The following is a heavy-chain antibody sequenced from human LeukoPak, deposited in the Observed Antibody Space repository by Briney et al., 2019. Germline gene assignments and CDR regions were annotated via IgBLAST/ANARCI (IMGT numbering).Heavy chain of an antibody. D-gene: IGHD6-6*01. CDR3: ARGEAACPGYYYYYMDV. J-gene: IGHJ6*03. V-gene: IGHV3-48*01. CDR1: GFTLSRYR. Sequence: GGSLTLSCAVSGFTLSRYRMKCVRQATEGGLEWDSYISSSSGSIYYADSVKGRFTISRDNAKNLLYLQMNSLRAEDTAVYYCARGEAACPGYYYYYMDVWGKGTTVTVSS. CDR2: ISSSSGSI.